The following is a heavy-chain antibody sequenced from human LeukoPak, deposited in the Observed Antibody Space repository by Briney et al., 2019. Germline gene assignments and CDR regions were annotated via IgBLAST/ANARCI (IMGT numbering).Heavy chain of an antibody. V-gene: IGHV4-59*01. J-gene: IGHJ4*02. CDR1: RDSISDYY. D-gene: IGHD2/OR15-2a*01. CDR2: IYYSGST. CDR3: ARELKVGNTGYYFDY. Sequence: SETLSLTCTVSRDSISDYYWSWIRQPPGERLEWIRYIYYSGSTNYNPSLKSRVTISLDTSKNQFSLNLNSVTAADTAVYYCARELKVGNTGYYFDYWGQGTLVTVSS.